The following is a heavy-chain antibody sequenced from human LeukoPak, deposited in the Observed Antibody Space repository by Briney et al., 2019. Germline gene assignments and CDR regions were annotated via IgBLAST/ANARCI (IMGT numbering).Heavy chain of an antibody. Sequence: PSETLSLTCTVSGGSISSYYWSWIRQPPGKGLEWIGYIYYSGSTYYNPSLKSRVTISVDTSKNQFSLKLSSVTAADTAVYYCARVNYYDSSGSLYGGYYFDYWGQGALVTVSS. CDR2: IYYSGST. J-gene: IGHJ4*02. CDR1: GGSISSYY. CDR3: ARVNYYDSSGSLYGGYYFDY. V-gene: IGHV4-30-4*01. D-gene: IGHD3-22*01.